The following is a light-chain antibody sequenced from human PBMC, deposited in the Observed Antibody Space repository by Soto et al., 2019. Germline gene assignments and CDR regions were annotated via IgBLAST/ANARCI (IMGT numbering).Light chain of an antibody. CDR2: AAS. CDR1: ESISRH. Sequence: DIQMTQSPSSLSASVGDRVTITCRASESISRHLNWYQQKPGKAPNLLIYAASTLQNGVPSRFSGSGFGTDFTLTISSLQPEDFATYYCQQSYSTLSISFGQGTRLEIK. J-gene: IGKJ5*01. V-gene: IGKV1-39*01. CDR3: QQSYSTLSIS.